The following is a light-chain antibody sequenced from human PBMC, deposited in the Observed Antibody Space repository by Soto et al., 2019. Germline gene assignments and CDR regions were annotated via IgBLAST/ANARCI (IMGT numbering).Light chain of an antibody. J-gene: IGKJ3*01. Sequence: DIQMTQSPSSLSASVGDRVTITCRASQTIIRYLNWYQQKPGRAPNLLIYAASSLQSGVPSRFSGSGYGTKSSLTISSLQPEDFAAYYCQQTYSTLFTFGPGTKVEIK. CDR1: QTIIRY. CDR3: QQTYSTLFT. CDR2: AAS. V-gene: IGKV1-39*01.